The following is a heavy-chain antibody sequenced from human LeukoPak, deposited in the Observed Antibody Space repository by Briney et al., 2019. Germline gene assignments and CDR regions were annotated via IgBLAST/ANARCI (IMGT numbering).Heavy chain of an antibody. CDR3: ARDPGYYDILTDSYLNWFDP. Sequence: GGSLRLSCAASGFTFSDYYMSWIRQAPGKGLEWVSYISSSGSTIYYADSVKGRFTISRDNAKNSLYLQMNSLRAEDTAVYYCARDPGYYDILTDSYLNWFDPWGQGTLVTVSS. D-gene: IGHD3-9*01. V-gene: IGHV3-11*01. CDR1: GFTFSDYY. J-gene: IGHJ5*02. CDR2: ISSSGSTI.